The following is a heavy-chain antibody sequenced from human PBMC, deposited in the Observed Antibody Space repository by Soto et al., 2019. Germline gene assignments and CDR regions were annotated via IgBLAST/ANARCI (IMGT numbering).Heavy chain of an antibody. J-gene: IGHJ5*02. D-gene: IGHD3-10*01. CDR2: VSASNGKT. Sequence: QIQLVQSGSEVRMPGASVKVSCKASGYIFTTYSITWVRQAPGQGLEWMGWVSASNGKTNYAQKFEDRVTMTTDTSTTTAYMELRSLRSDDTAVYSCAREAFGVQASWFDPWGQGTLVTVSS. CDR1: GYIFTTYS. V-gene: IGHV1-18*01. CDR3: AREAFGVQASWFDP.